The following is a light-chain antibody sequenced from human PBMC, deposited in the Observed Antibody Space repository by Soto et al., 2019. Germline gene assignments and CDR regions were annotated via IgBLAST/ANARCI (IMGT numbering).Light chain of an antibody. CDR2: GAC. J-gene: IGKJ1*01. V-gene: IGKV3-20*01. CDR3: QQYGSSPLA. Sequence: EIVLTQSPGTLSLSPGERVTLSCRASQRVTNSYLAWYQQKPGQAPRLLIYGACSRATGIPDRFSGGGSGTDFTLTISTLEPEDFAVYNCQQYGSSPLAFGQGTKVEI. CDR1: QRVTNSY.